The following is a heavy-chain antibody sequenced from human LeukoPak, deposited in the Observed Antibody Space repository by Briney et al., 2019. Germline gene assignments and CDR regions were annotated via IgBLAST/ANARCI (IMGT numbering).Heavy chain of an antibody. CDR3: ARRPDFWSGYFFDY. D-gene: IGHD3-3*01. CDR2: ISSSSYI. V-gene: IGHV3-21*01. Sequence: GGSLRLSCAASGFTFSGYSMNWVRQAPGKGRKWVSSISSSSYIYYADSVKGRFTVSRDNAKNSLYLQMSSLRAEDTAVYYCARRPDFWSGYFFDYWGQGTLVTVSS. CDR1: GFTFSGYS. J-gene: IGHJ4*02.